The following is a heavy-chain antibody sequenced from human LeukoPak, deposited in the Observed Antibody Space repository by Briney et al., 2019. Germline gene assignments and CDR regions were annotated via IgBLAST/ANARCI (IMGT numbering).Heavy chain of an antibody. D-gene: IGHD3-9*01. CDR3: ARDPSYYDILTGYHHDAFDI. J-gene: IGHJ3*02. CDR1: GYTFTSYY. V-gene: IGHV1-46*01. Sequence: ASVKVSCKASGYTFTSYYMHWVRQAPGQGLEWVGIINPSGGSTSYAQKFQGRVTMTRDTSTSTVYMELSSLRSEDTAVYYCARDPSYYDILTGYHHDAFDIWGQGTMVTVSS. CDR2: INPSGGST.